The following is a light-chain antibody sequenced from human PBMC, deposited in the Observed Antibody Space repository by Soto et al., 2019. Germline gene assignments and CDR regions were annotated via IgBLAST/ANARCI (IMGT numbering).Light chain of an antibody. CDR3: PQYESTPPT. V-gene: IGKV4-1*01. CDR1: QSVLYSSNNKNY. CDR2: WAS. Sequence: DIVMTQSPDSLAVSLGERATINCKSSQSVLYSSNNKNYLAWYQQRPGQPPKLRIYWASTRESGVPDRFSGSGSGTDFTLTITSLQAEDVAVYSCPQYESTPPTFAQGTKLEIK. J-gene: IGKJ2*01.